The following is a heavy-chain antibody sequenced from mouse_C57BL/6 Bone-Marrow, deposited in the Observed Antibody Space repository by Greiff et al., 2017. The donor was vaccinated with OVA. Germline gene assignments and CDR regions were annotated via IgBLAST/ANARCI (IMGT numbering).Heavy chain of an antibody. D-gene: IGHD2-5*01. Sequence: QVQLKQSGPELVKPGASVKISCKASGYAFSSSWMNWVKQRPGKGLEWIGRIYPGDGDTNYNGKFKGKATLTADKSSSTAYMQLSSLTSEDSAVYFCAIHSNYNFDYWGQGTTLTVSS. CDR2: IYPGDGDT. CDR1: GYAFSSSW. CDR3: AIHSNYNFDY. V-gene: IGHV1-82*01. J-gene: IGHJ2*01.